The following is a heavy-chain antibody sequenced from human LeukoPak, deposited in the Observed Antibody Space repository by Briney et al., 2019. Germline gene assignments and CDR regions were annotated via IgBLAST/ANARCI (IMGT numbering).Heavy chain of an antibody. CDR2: FYYSEST. CDR1: GGSVSGYY. Sequence: PSETLSLTCVVSGGSVSGYYWGWIRQPPGKGLEFFGYFYYSESTHYNPSFESRVTMSVDTSKNQISLRLNSVTPADTAVYYCATILYGGNSMDVWGQGTTVTVSS. V-gene: IGHV4-59*02. CDR3: ATILYGGNSMDV. D-gene: IGHD4-23*01. J-gene: IGHJ6*02.